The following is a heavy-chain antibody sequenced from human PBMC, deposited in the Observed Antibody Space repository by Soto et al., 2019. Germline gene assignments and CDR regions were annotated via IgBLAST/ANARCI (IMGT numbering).Heavy chain of an antibody. V-gene: IGHV1-3*01. CDR3: ARDRYYDFWSGLLEP. CDR1: GYTFTSYA. D-gene: IGHD3-3*01. J-gene: IGHJ5*02. CDR2: INAGNGNT. Sequence: ASVKVSCKASGYTFTSYAMHWVRQAPGQRLEWMGWINAGNGNTKYSQKFQGRVAITRDTSASTAYMELSSLRSEDTAVYYCARDRYYDFWSGLLEPWGQGTLVTVSS.